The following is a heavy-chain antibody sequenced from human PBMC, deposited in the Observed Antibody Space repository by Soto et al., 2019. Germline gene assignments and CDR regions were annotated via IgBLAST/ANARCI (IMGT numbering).Heavy chain of an antibody. CDR2: IYYTGST. V-gene: IGHV4-30-4*02. J-gene: IGHJ5*02. CDR3: ATRITVFGLLIPPFDP. CDR1: GGSISSDDYY. Sequence: PSETLSLTCTVSGGSISSDDYYWSWIRQPPGKGLEWMGYIYYTGSTSYNPSLESRLTMSVDTSKNQFSLRLSSVTAADTAIYYCATRITVFGLLIPPFDPWGPGTLVTVSS. D-gene: IGHD3-3*01.